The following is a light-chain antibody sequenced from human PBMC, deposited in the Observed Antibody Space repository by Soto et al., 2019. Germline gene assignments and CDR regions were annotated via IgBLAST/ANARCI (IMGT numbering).Light chain of an antibody. CDR2: DAS. V-gene: IGKV3-11*01. J-gene: IGKJ4*01. CDR1: QSVSSY. CDR3: QHRSNWLFT. Sequence: EIVLTQSPATLSLSPGERATLSCRASQSVSSYLVWYQQKPGQAPRLLIYDASNRATGIPARFSGSGSGTDFTLTISSLEPEEFAVYYCQHRSNWLFTFDGGTKMDI.